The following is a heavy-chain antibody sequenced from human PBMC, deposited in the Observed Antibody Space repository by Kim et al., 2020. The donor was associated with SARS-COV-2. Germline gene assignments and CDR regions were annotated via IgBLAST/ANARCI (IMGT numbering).Heavy chain of an antibody. J-gene: IGHJ6*02. Sequence: GGSLRLSCAASGFTFSSYAMSWVRQAPGKGLEWVSAISGSGGSTYYADSVKGRFTISRDNSKNTLYLQMNSLRAEDTAVYYCAASSIYSSSWYHKGRSRYYYGMDVWGQGTTVTVSS. CDR1: GFTFSSYA. CDR3: AASSIYSSSWYHKGRSRYYYGMDV. V-gene: IGHV3-23*01. D-gene: IGHD6-13*01. CDR2: ISGSGGST.